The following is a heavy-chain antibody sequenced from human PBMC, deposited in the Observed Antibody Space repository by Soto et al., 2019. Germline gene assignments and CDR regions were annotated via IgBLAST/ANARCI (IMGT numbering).Heavy chain of an antibody. CDR1: GFTVSSNY. CDR3: ARAFRTSGRRDACDL. J-gene: IGHJ3*01. CDR2: TYSGGTT. Sequence: EVQLVESGGGLVQPGGSLRLSCAASGFTVSSNYMSWVRQAPGKGLEWVSVTYSGGTTYYADSVKGRFIISRDNSKNTRARPVRSLRAEDAAVYYCARAFRTSGRRDACDLWGQGTMVTVSS. V-gene: IGHV3-66*01. D-gene: IGHD1-26*01.